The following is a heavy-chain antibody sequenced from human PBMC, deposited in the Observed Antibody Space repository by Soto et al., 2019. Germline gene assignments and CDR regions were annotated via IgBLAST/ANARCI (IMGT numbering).Heavy chain of an antibody. CDR1: GFTFNTYG. V-gene: IGHV3-30*18. J-gene: IGHJ4*02. D-gene: IGHD4-17*01. Sequence: QVQLVESGGGVVQPGRSLRLSCGASGFTFNTYGMHWVRQAPGEGMEWVAVVSSEGSIKFYADSVKGRFTISRDNSKNTLNLQMNSLRAEDTAVYYCAKEYGDYEGFDYWGQGTLVTVSS. CDR2: VSSEGSIK. CDR3: AKEYGDYEGFDY.